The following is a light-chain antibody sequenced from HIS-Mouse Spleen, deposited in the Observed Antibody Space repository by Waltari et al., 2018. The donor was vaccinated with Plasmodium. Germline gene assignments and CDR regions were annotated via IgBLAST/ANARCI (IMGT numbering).Light chain of an antibody. CDR3: SSYTSSSTVV. CDR2: EVS. J-gene: IGLJ2*01. V-gene: IGLV2-14*01. Sequence: QSALTQPASVSGSPGQSITISCTGTSSDVGGYNYVSCYQQHPGKAPKFMIYEVSNRPSGVSNRFSGSKSGNTASLTIAGLQAEDEADYYCSSYTSSSTVVFGGGTKLTVL. CDR1: SSDVGGYNY.